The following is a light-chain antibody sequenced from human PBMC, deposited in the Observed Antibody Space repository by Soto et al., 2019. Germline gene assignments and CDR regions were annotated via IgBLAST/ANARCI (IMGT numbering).Light chain of an antibody. CDR3: CSYAGRATYV. CDR2: EVF. CDR1: SSDVGSYNL. V-gene: IGLV2-23*02. J-gene: IGLJ2*01. Sequence: QSALTQPASVSGSPGQSITISCTGPSSDVGSYNLVSWYQQYPGKAPKLIIFEVFKRPSGVSHRFSGSKSGNTASLTISGLQAEDEAIYYCCSYAGRATYVFGGGTKLTVL.